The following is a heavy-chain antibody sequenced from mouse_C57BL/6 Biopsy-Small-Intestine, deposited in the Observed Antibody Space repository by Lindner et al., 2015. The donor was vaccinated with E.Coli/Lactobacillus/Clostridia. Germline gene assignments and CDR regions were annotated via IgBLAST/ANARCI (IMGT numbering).Heavy chain of an antibody. Sequence: VQLQESGAVLVRPGASVKLSCSASGFSIKDSLIHWVRQRPEQGLEWIGWIDPEDHDIKYAPKFLDTAAISADTSSNTAYLQLNSLTSGDAAIYYCAGSYYNVYVPWFAYWGQGTLVAVSA. CDR3: AGSYYNVYVPWFAY. CDR1: GFSIKDSL. D-gene: IGHD2-12*01. J-gene: IGHJ3*01. CDR2: IDPEDHDI. V-gene: IGHV14-1*01.